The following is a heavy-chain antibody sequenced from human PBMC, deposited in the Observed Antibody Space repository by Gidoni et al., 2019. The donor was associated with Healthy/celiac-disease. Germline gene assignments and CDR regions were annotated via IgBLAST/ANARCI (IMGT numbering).Heavy chain of an antibody. CDR2: IYYSGST. V-gene: IGHV4-59*01. Sequence: QVQLQESGPGLVKPSETLSLTCPVSGGSISSYYWSWIRQPPGKGLEWIGYIYYSGSTNYNPSLKSRVTISVDTSKNQFSLKLSSVTAADTSVYYCARGSIAAAGTLNFDYWGQGTLVTVSS. J-gene: IGHJ4*02. D-gene: IGHD6-13*01. CDR1: GGSISSYY. CDR3: ARGSIAAAGTLNFDY.